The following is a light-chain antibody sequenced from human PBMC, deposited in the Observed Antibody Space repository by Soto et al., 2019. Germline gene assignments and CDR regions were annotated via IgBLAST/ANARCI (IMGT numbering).Light chain of an antibody. V-gene: IGKV3-20*01. CDR3: QQYGSP. CDR1: QSVSSY. J-gene: IGKJ3*01. CDR2: DAS. Sequence: EIVLTQSPATLSLSPGERATLSCRASQSVSSYLAWYQQKPGQAPRLLIYDASSRATGIPDRFSGSGSGTDFTLTISRLEPEDFAVYYCQQYGSPFGPGTKVDIK.